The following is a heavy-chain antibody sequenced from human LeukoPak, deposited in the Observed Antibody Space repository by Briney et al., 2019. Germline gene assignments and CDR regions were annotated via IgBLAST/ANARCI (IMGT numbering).Heavy chain of an antibody. CDR1: GFTFSGYS. D-gene: IGHD6-13*01. Sequence: GGSLRLSCAASGFTFSGYSMNWVRQAPGKGLEWVSYISSSSSTIYYADSVKGRFTISRDNAKNSLYLQMNSLRAEDTAVYYCARDIAAAGTGDWFDPWGQGTLVTVSS. CDR3: ARDIAAAGTGDWFDP. J-gene: IGHJ5*02. CDR2: ISSSSSTI. V-gene: IGHV3-48*01.